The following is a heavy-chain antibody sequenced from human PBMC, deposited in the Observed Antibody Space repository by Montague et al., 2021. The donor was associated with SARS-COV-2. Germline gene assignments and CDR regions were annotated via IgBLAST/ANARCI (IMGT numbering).Heavy chain of an antibody. CDR3: ARTSASSDY. V-gene: IGHV6-1*01. J-gene: IGHJ4*02. CDR1: GDSVSSNIAA. CDR2: TYYRSKWYN. D-gene: IGHD1-26*01. Sequence: CAISGDSVSSNIAAWNWIRQSPSRGLEWLGRTYYRSKWYNDYAESVKSRITIDPDTSKNQISLQLNSVTPEDTAMYYCARTSASSDYWGQGTLVTVSS.